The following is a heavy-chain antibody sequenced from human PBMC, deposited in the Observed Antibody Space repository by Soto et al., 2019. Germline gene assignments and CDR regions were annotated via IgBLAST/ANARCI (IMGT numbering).Heavy chain of an antibody. CDR1: GLTFSSYA. CDR2: ISGSDDST. D-gene: IGHD6-6*01. CDR3: AKRSSSSTFDY. V-gene: IGHV3-23*01. J-gene: IGHJ4*02. Sequence: GGSLRLSCAASGLTFSSYALTWVRQAPGKGLEWVSSISGSDDSTYYADSVKGRFTISRDNSKNTLYLQMNSLRAEDTAVYYCAKRSSSSTFDYWGQGTLVTVSS.